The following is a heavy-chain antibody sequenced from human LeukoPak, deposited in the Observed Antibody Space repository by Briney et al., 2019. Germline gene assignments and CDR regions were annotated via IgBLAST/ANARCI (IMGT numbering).Heavy chain of an antibody. Sequence: SETLSLTCTVSGYSISSGYYWGWIRQPPGKGLEWIGSIYYSGSTYYNPSLKSRVTISVDTSKNQFSLKLSSVTAADTAVYYCARLGGLKIAAAGRNNWFDPWGQGTLVTVSS. V-gene: IGHV4-38-2*02. D-gene: IGHD6-13*01. CDR2: IYYSGST. J-gene: IGHJ5*02. CDR3: ARLGGLKIAAAGRNNWFDP. CDR1: GYSISSGYY.